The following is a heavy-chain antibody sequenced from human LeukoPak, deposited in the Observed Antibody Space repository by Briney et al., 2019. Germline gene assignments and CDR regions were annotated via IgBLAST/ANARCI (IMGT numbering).Heavy chain of an antibody. CDR2: IKQDGSGK. CDR3: VRGSSGTAVRGVIWAWFDP. CDR1: GFTFSNYW. D-gene: IGHD3-10*01. Sequence: QPGGSLRLSCVASGFTFSNYWMSWVRQAPGKGLEWVANIKQDGSGKYFVDSVKGRLTISRDNVKNSLYLQMNSLRAEDTAVYYCVRGSSGTAVRGVIWAWFDPWGQGTLVTVSS. V-gene: IGHV3-7*05. J-gene: IGHJ5*02.